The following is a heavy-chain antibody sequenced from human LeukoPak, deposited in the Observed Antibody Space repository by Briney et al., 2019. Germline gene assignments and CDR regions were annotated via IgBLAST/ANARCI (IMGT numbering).Heavy chain of an antibody. J-gene: IGHJ4*02. CDR2: IFYSGST. CDR1: GGSISSGDYY. CDR3: ARPPPSNPSH. Sequence: SQTLSLTCTVSGGSISSGDYYWSWIRQPPGKGLEWIGSIFYSGSTYYNPSLKSRVTISIDTSKNQFSLKLSSVTAADTAVYYCARPPPSNPSHWGQGTLVTVSS. D-gene: IGHD6-6*01. V-gene: IGHV4-39*01.